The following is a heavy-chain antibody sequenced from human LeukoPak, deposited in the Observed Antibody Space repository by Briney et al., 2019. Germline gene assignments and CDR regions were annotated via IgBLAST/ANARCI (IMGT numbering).Heavy chain of an antibody. Sequence: ASVKVSCKASGYTFTSYDINWVRQATGQGLEWMGWMNPNSGNTGYAQKFQGRVTMTRNTSISTAYMELSSLRSEDTAVYYCARGFSSRFNRRGSPLQSYYYYYMDVWGKGTTVTVSS. D-gene: IGHD3-10*01. CDR1: GYTFTSYD. CDR2: MNPNSGNT. CDR3: ARGFSSRFNRRGSPLQSYYYYYMDV. J-gene: IGHJ6*03. V-gene: IGHV1-8*01.